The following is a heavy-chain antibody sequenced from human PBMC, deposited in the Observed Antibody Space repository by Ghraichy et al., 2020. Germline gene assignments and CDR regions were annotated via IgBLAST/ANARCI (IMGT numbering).Heavy chain of an antibody. CDR2: IYYSGST. CDR1: GGSISSGDSY. J-gene: IGHJ5*02. D-gene: IGHD3-3*01. V-gene: IGHV4-31*03. Sequence: SETLSLTCTVSGGSISSGDSYWSWIRQHPGKGLEWIGYIYYSGSTDYNRSLKSRVTISVDTSKNQFSLKLNSVTAADTAVYYCSRGPDNDFWSATGGFDPWGQGTLVTVSS. CDR3: SRGPDNDFWSATGGFDP.